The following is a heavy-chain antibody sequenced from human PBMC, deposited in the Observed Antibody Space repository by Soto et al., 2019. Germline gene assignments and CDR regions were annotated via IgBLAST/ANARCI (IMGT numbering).Heavy chain of an antibody. CDR1: GYSFTSYW. V-gene: IGHV5-51*01. CDR2: IYPGDSDT. J-gene: IGHJ3*02. CDR3: AIPAPLRAAHDAFDI. D-gene: IGHD6-6*01. Sequence: LGESLKISCKGSGYSFTSYWIGWVRQMPGKGLEWMGIIYPGDSDTRYSPSFQGQVTISADKSISTAYLQWSSLKASDTAMYYCAIPAPLRAAHDAFDIWGQGTMVTVSS.